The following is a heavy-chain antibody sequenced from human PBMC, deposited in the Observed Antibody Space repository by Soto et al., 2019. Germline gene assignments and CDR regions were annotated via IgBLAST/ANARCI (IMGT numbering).Heavy chain of an antibody. V-gene: IGHV4-4*02. J-gene: IGHJ5*02. Sequence: QVQLQESGPGLVKPSGTLSLTCAVSGGSISSSNWWTWVRQPPGKGLEWIGEIYHSGSTNYNPSLKSRVTXXVDTTNTQFSLKLSSVTAADTAVYYCARRYCTSTSCSRFDPWGQGTLVTVSS. CDR1: GGSISSSNW. CDR3: ARRYCTSTSCSRFDP. D-gene: IGHD2-2*01. CDR2: IYHSGST.